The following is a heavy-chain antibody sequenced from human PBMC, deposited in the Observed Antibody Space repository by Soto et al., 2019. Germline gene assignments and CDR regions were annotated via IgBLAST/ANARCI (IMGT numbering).Heavy chain of an antibody. V-gene: IGHV4-4*02. CDR1: GGSISSSNW. Sequence: ETLSLTCAVSGGSISSSNWWSWVRQPPGKGLEWIGEIYHSGSTNYNPSLKSRVTISLDKSKNQFSLNLSSVTAADTAVYYCARVFCSTSCYEDYWGQGTLVTVSS. D-gene: IGHD2-2*01. CDR2: IYHSGST. CDR3: ARVFCSTSCYEDY. J-gene: IGHJ4*02.